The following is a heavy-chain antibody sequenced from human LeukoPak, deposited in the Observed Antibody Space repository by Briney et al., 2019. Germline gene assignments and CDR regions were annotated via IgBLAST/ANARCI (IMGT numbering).Heavy chain of an antibody. CDR2: IYTSGST. CDR3: ARDLSGYSYGYSYFDY. Sequence: SETLSLTCTVSGGSISSYYWSWIRQPAGKGLEWIGRIYTSGSTNYNPSLKSRVTMSVDTSKNQFSLKLSSVTAADTAVYYCARDLSGYSYGYSYFDYWGQGTLVTVSS. CDR1: GGSISSYY. J-gene: IGHJ4*02. D-gene: IGHD5-18*01. V-gene: IGHV4-4*07.